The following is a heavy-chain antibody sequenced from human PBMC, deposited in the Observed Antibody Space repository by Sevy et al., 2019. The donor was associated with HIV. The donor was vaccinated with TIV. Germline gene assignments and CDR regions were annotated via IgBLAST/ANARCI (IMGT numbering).Heavy chain of an antibody. J-gene: IGHJ6*02. CDR1: GYRFADYW. D-gene: IGHD1-1*01. Sequence: GESLKISCKASGYRFADYWIGWVRQMPGKGLEYMGIIYPGDSDTRYSPPFQGQVTISVDKSISTAYLQWSSLKASDSAIYYCVRGARGTLPAYYYYTLNVWGQGTTVTVSS. CDR3: VRGARGTLPAYYYYTLNV. CDR2: IYPGDSDT. V-gene: IGHV5-51*01.